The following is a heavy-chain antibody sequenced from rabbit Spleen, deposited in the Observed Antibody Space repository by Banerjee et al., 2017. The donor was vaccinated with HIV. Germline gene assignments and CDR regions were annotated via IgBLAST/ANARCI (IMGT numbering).Heavy chain of an antibody. CDR3: ARDLADVIGWNLDL. CDR2: IYADYGST. J-gene: IGHJ3*01. CDR1: GFSFSGNYW. Sequence: QEQLEESGGDLVQPEGSLTLTCTASGFSFSGNYWICWVRQAPGKGLELIACIYADYGSTDYASWAKGRFTISKTSSTTVTLQMTSLTVADTATYFCARDLADVIGWNLDLWGQGTLVTVS. D-gene: IGHD1-1*01. V-gene: IGHV1S45*01.